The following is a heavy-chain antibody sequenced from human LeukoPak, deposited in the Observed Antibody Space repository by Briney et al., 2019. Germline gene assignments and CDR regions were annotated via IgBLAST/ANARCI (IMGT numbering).Heavy chain of an antibody. V-gene: IGHV1-69*13. D-gene: IGHD2-15*01. J-gene: IGHJ3*02. CDR3: ARDQDCSGGSCYDDAFDI. CDR1: GGTFSSYA. Sequence: SVKVSCKASGGTFSSYAISWVRQAPGQGLEWMGGIIPIFGTANYAQKFQGRVTITADESTSTAYMELSSLRSEDTAVYYCARDQDCSGGSCYDDAFDIWGQGTMVTVSS. CDR2: IIPIFGTA.